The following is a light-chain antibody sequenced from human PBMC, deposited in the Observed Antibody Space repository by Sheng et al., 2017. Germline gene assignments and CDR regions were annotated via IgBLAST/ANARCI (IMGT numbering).Light chain of an antibody. V-gene: IGKV1-27*01. CDR3: QKYDSDPLT. J-gene: IGKJ3*01. Sequence: DIQMTQSPSSLSASVGDRVTITCRASPGIFNYLAWYQQKPGKVPKLLIYGATTLQSGVPSRFSGSGSGTDFTLTISNLQPEDVATYYCQKYDSDPLTFGPGTRVDI. CDR2: GAT. CDR1: PGIFNY.